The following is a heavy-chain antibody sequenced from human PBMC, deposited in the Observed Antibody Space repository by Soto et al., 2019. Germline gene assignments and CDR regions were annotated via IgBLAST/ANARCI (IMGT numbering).Heavy chain of an antibody. J-gene: IGHJ5*02. CDR1: GASISGFY. CDR2: IYATGTT. Sequence: PSETLSLTCTVSGASISGFYWSWIRKSAGKGLEWIGRIYATGTTDYNPSLKSRVMMSVDTSKKQFSLKLRSVTAADTAVYYYVRDGTKTLRDWFDPWGQGISVTSPQ. CDR3: VRDGTKTLRDWFDP. D-gene: IGHD1-1*01. V-gene: IGHV4-4*07.